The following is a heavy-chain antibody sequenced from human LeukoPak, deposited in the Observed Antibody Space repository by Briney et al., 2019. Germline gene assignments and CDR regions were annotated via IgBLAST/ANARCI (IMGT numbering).Heavy chain of an antibody. D-gene: IGHD2-15*01. Sequence: QSGGSLRLSCAVSGFTFSNYWMTWVCQAPGKGLEWVANIKPDGGEKYYVDPVKGRFSISRDNAENSLYLQMSSLRAEDTAVYYCARGRVISGGKSAYFGMDVWGKGTTVTVSS. CDR1: GFTFSNYW. CDR2: IKPDGGEK. CDR3: ARGRVISGGKSAYFGMDV. V-gene: IGHV3-7*03. J-gene: IGHJ6*04.